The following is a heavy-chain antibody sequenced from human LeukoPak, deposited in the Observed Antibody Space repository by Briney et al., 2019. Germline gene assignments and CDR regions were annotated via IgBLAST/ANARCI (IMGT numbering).Heavy chain of an antibody. CDR1: GFTFNNYG. CDR2: ISSSGGST. J-gene: IGHJ4*02. V-gene: IGHV3-NL1*01. D-gene: IGHD1-1*01. CDR3: VKRWTGTTIGQQDY. Sequence: GGSLRLSCAASGFTFNNYGIHWVRQAPGKGLEWVSGISSSGGSTSYADSVKDRFTVSRDNSNNTVYLQMNSLRAEDMAVYYCVKRWTGTTIGQQDYWGQGTLVTVSS.